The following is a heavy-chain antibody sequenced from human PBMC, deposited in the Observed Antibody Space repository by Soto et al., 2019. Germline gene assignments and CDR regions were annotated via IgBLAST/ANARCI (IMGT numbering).Heavy chain of an antibody. J-gene: IGHJ5*02. CDR1: GGTFSSYA. Sequence: SVKVSCKASGGTFSSYAISWVRQAPGQGLEWMGGIIPIFGTANYAQKFQGRVTITADKSTSTAYMELSSLRSEDTAVYYCARTYITGTHIYNWFDPWGQGTLVTVSS. CDR2: IIPIFGTA. D-gene: IGHD1-20*01. V-gene: IGHV1-69*06. CDR3: ARTYITGTHIYNWFDP.